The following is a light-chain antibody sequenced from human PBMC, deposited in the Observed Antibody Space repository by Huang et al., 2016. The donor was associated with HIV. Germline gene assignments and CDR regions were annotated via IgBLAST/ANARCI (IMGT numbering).Light chain of an antibody. CDR1: PSVGSY. CDR3: HQHSSWPGT. V-gene: IGKV3-11*01. J-gene: IGKJ1*01. CDR2: DAS. Sequence: DIVLTQSPATLSLSPGERATLSCRAGPSVGSYLAWYQQPPGQAPRLLVSDASHRATGIPARFSGSGSGTDFTLTISSLEPEDFAVYYCHQHSSWPGTFGQGTRVEIK.